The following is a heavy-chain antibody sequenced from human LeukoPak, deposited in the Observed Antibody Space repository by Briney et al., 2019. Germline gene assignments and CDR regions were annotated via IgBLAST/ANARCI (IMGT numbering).Heavy chain of an antibody. D-gene: IGHD2-21*02. J-gene: IGHJ4*02. CDR2: IHHSKSS. Sequence: SETLSLTCTVSGGSISSSSYYWGWIRQPPGKGLEWIGEIHHSKSSNYYPSLKSRVTISVDKSKNQFSLELNSVTAADTAVYYCARGGDWLFDYWGQGILVTVSS. V-gene: IGHV4-39*07. CDR3: ARGGDWLFDY. CDR1: GGSISSSSYY.